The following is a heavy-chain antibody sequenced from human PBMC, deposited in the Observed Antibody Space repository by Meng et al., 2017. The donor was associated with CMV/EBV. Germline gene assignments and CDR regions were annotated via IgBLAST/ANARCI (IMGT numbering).Heavy chain of an antibody. D-gene: IGHD4-17*01. J-gene: IGHJ6*02. Sequence: GESLKISCAASGFTFSSYSMNWVRQAPGKELEWVSSISSSSSYIYYADSVKGRFTISRDNAKNSLYLQMNSLRAEDTAVYYCATVRGMDVWGQGTTVTVSS. CDR1: GFTFSSYS. CDR2: ISSSSSYI. CDR3: ATVRGMDV. V-gene: IGHV3-21*01.